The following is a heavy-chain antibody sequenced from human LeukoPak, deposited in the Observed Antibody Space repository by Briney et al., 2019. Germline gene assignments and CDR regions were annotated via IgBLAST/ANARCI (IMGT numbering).Heavy chain of an antibody. CDR3: ARDSVGATNYFDY. CDR1: GFTFSSYG. V-gene: IGHV3-33*01. CDR2: IWYDGSNK. J-gene: IGHJ4*02. D-gene: IGHD1-26*01. Sequence: GRSLRLSCAASGFTFSSYGMHWVRQAPGKGLEWVAVIWYDGSNKYYADSVKGRFTISRDNSKNTLYLQMNSLRAEDTAVYYCARDSVGATNYFDYWGQGTLVTVSS.